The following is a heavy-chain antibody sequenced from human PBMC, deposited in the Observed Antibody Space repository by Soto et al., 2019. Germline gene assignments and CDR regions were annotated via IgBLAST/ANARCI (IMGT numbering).Heavy chain of an antibody. CDR2: VSHDGRNT. V-gene: IGHV3-30*18. Sequence: VQLVESGGGVVQPGRSLRLSCAASGFTFSDYAMHWVRQAPGKGLEWVAVVSHDGRNTHYADSVKGRFTISRDSSKNTVSLEMTSRRAEDTDVYYCAKGGRQWLVTSDFNYWGQGALVTVSS. D-gene: IGHD6-19*01. CDR3: AKGGRQWLVTSDFNY. CDR1: GFTFSDYA. J-gene: IGHJ4*02.